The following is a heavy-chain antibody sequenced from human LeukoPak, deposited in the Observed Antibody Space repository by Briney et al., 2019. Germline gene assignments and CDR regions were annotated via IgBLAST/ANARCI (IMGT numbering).Heavy chain of an antibody. V-gene: IGHV3-30*02. CDR3: AKFLRVNYDFWSGYEGAYFDY. D-gene: IGHD3-3*01. J-gene: IGHJ4*02. CDR1: GLTFSSYG. CDR2: IRYDGSNK. Sequence: PGGSLRLSCAASGLTFSSYGMHWVRQAPGKGLEWVAFIRYDGSNKYYADSVKGRFTISRDNSKNTLYLQMNSLRAEDTAVYYCAKFLRVNYDFWSGYEGAYFDYRGQGTLVTVSS.